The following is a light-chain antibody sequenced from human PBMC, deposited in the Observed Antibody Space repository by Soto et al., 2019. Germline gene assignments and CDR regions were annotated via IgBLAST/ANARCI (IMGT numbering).Light chain of an antibody. Sequence: QSVLTQPASVSGAPGQSITISCTGTSSDVGSYNLVSWYQQHPGKAPKLMIYDVSKRPSGVSNRFSGSKSGNTASLTISGLQAEDEADYYCCSYAGSSNVVFGGGTKLTVL. CDR3: CSYAGSSNVV. CDR1: SSDVGSYNL. V-gene: IGLV2-23*02. CDR2: DVS. J-gene: IGLJ2*01.